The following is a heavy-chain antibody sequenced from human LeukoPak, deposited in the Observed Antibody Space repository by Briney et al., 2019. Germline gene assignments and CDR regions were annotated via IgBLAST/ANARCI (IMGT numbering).Heavy chain of an antibody. Sequence: WASVEVSCKTSGYTFSRHGITWVRQAPGQGLEWMGWVSGYNGNTNYAQNVQGRVTMTTDTSTNTAYMELRSLRSDDTAVYYCAKDIHPGLDSGASCCFDYWGQGTPVTVSS. J-gene: IGHJ4*02. CDR3: AKDIHPGLDSGASCCFDY. CDR2: VSGYNGNT. V-gene: IGHV1-18*01. D-gene: IGHD3-22*01. CDR1: GYTFSRHG.